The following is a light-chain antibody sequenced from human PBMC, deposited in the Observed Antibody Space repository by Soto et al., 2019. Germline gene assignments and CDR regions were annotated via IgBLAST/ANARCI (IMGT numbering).Light chain of an antibody. J-gene: IGKJ4*02. CDR3: QQYNSYPLT. CDR1: QSISSW. CDR2: KAF. V-gene: IGKV1-5*03. Sequence: DIQMTQSPSTLSASVGDIDTITCRARQSISSWLAWYQQKPGKAPKLLIYKAFSLESGVPSRFSGSGSGTEFTLTISSLQPDDFATYYGQQYNSYPLTFGGETKVEIK.